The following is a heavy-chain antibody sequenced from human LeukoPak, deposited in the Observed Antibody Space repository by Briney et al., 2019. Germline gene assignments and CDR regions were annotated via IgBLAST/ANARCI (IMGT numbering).Heavy chain of an antibody. D-gene: IGHD3-22*01. J-gene: IGHJ4*02. CDR3: ARPHYYDSIGYCFDY. CDR1: GYSFTNYW. CDR2: IYPGDSDI. Sequence: PGESLKISCKGSGYSFTNYWIGWVRQMPGNGLEWMGIIYPGDSDIRVSPSFQGQVTISADKSISTAYLQWSSLKASDTAIYYCARPHYYDSIGYCFDYWGQGTLVTVSS. V-gene: IGHV5-51*01.